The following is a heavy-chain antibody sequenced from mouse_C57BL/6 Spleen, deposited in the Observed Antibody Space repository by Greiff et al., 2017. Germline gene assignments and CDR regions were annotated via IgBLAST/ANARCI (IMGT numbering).Heavy chain of an antibody. V-gene: IGHV1-69*01. CDR2: IDPSDSYT. CDR1: GYTFTSYW. D-gene: IGHD1-3*01. J-gene: IGHJ2*01. CDR3: ARGGGCSCPFDY. Sequence: QVQLQQSGAELVMPGASVKLSCKASGYTFTSYWMHWVKQRPGKGLEWIGEIDPSDSYTNYNQKFKGKSTLTVDKSSSTAYMQLSSLTSEDAAVDYCARGGGCSCPFDYWGQGTTLTVSS.